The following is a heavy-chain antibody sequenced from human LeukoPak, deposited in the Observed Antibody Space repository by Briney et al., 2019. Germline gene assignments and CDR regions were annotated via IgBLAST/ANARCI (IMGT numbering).Heavy chain of an antibody. J-gene: IGHJ4*02. CDR2: INPDGSEK. D-gene: IGHD3-16*01. CDR3: ARDRRGPFDY. Sequence: GGSLRLSCAASGFTFSSYWMTWVRQAPGKGLEWVANINPDGSEKYYVDSVKDRFTISRDNAKNSLYLQMNSLTAEDTALYYCARDRRGPFDYWGQGTLVTVSS. V-gene: IGHV3-7*03. CDR1: GFTFSSYW.